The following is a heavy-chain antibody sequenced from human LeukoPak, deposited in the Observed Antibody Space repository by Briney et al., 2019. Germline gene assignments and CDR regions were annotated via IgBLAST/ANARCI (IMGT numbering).Heavy chain of an antibody. CDR1: GGSISSYY. Sequence: SETLSLTCTVSGGSISSYYWSWIRQAAGKGLEWIGRIYSSGSTNYNPSLKSRVTMSIDTSKSQFSLKLRSVTAADTAVYYCARVGVDYYDRHPNWFDPWGQGTLVTVSS. D-gene: IGHD3-22*01. CDR3: ARVGVDYYDRHPNWFDP. CDR2: IYSSGST. V-gene: IGHV4-4*07. J-gene: IGHJ5*02.